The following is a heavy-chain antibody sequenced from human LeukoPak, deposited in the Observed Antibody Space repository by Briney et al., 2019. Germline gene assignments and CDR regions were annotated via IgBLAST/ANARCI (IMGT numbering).Heavy chain of an antibody. CDR1: GGTFSSYA. Sequence: ASVKVSCKAFGGTFSSYAISWVRQAPGQGLEWMGGIIPIFGTANYAQKFQGRVTITTDESTSTAYMELSSLRSEDTAVYYCASGGEYCSSTSCPAGVYYFDYWGQGTLVTVSS. CDR3: ASGGEYCSSTSCPAGVYYFDY. CDR2: IIPIFGTA. V-gene: IGHV1-69*05. J-gene: IGHJ4*02. D-gene: IGHD2-2*01.